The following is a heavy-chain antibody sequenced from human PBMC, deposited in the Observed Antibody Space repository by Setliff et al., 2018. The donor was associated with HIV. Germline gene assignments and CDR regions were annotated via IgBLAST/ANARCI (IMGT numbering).Heavy chain of an antibody. CDR2: IIPISGTA. CDR3: ARVGGIELWTQAYFDY. Sequence: ASVKVSCKASGGTFKNFAINWVRQAPGQGLEWMGGIIPISGTAVYAQNFRGRVTVATDDSTNTAYMEISSLKSDDPAVYFCARVGGIELWTQAYFDYWGQGTLVTVSS. CDR1: GGTFKNFA. J-gene: IGHJ4*02. D-gene: IGHD1-1*01. V-gene: IGHV1-69*05.